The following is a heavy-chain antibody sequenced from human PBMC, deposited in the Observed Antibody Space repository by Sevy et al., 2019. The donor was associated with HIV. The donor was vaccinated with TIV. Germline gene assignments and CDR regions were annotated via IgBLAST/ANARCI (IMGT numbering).Heavy chain of an antibody. CDR3: ARDGGTMTTPGSFDF. V-gene: IGHV4-30-2*01. CDR2: IFHTGNT. Sequence: SETLSLTCAVSGDSISSGTYSWNWIRQPPGKGLEWIGYIFHTGNTYYNPSLKSRVTMSVDRSKNQFSLRMNSVTAADTAVYFCARDGGTMTTPGSFDFWGQGTTVTVSS. D-gene: IGHD4-17*01. CDR1: GDSISSGTYS. J-gene: IGHJ6*02.